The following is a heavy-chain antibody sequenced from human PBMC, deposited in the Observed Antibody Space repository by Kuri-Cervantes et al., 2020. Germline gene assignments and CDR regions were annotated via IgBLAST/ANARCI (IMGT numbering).Heavy chain of an antibody. J-gene: IGHJ4*02. CDR3: AGGIAVAGDFDY. V-gene: IGHV3-74*01. CDR2: INSDGSST. CDR1: GFTVSSYE. Sequence: GESLKISCAASGFTVSSYEIHWVRQATGKGLKWVSRINSDGSSTRYAYSVKGRFTIARDNAKNTLYLQMNSLSAEDTAVHYCAGGIAVAGDFDYWGQGTLVTVSS. D-gene: IGHD6-19*01.